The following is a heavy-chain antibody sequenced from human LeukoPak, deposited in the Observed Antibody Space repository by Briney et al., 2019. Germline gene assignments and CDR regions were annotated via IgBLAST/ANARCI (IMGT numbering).Heavy chain of an antibody. D-gene: IGHD2-21*02. Sequence: GGSLQISCQGSGSSFTNYWIGWVRPLPGKGLEWMGIIYPGDSDTRYSPSFQGQVTISADKSISTAYLQWSSLKASDTAMYYCARLPYCGGDCYWDYWGQGTLVTVSS. J-gene: IGHJ4*02. CDR1: GSSFTNYW. CDR2: IYPGDSDT. CDR3: ARLPYCGGDCYWDY. V-gene: IGHV5-51*01.